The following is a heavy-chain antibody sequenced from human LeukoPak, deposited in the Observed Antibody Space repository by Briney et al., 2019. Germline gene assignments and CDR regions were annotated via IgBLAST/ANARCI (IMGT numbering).Heavy chain of an antibody. V-gene: IGHV3-23*01. CDR2: ISGNDGST. J-gene: IGHJ4*02. Sequence: PGGSLRLSCAASGFTFSSSAMSWVRQAPGKGLEWVSGISGNDGSTDYEDSVKGRFTISRDNPKNTLYLQMNSLRAEDTAVYYCAKDRSGWYYFDYWGQGTLVAVSS. D-gene: IGHD6-19*01. CDR1: GFTFSSSA. CDR3: AKDRSGWYYFDY.